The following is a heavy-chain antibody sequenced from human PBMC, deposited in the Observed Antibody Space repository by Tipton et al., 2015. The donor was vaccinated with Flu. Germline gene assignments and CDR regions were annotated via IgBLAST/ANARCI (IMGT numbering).Heavy chain of an antibody. CDR1: GFTVSTNF. CDR2: IYSGGTT. V-gene: IGHV3-53*01. D-gene: IGHD3-10*01. Sequence: GSLRLSCAVSGFTVSTNFMSWVRQAPGKGLEWVSIIYSGGTTYYADSVKGRFTISRDNSKNTLFLQMDSLRAEDTAVYYCARAGESGSGIYYYHGMDVWGQGTTVTVSS. J-gene: IGHJ6*02. CDR3: ARAGESGSGIYYYHGMDV.